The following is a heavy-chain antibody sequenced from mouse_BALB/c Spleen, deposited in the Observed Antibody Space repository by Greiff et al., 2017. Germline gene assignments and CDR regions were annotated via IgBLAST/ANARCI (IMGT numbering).Heavy chain of an antibody. V-gene: IGHV3-8*02. D-gene: IGHD1-1*01. CDR2: ISYSGST. J-gene: IGHJ2*01. Sequence: EVQLVESGPSLVKPSQTLSLTCSVTGDSITSGYWNWIRKFPGNKLEYMGYISYSGSTYYNPSLKSRISITRDTSKNQYYLQLNSVTTEDTATYYCARYDYGGHYFDDWGQGTTLTVSS. CDR3: ARYDYGGHYFDD. CDR1: GDSITSGY.